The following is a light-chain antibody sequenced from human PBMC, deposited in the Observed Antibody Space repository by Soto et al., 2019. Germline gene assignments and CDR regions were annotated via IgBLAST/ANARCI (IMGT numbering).Light chain of an antibody. V-gene: IGLV1-44*01. CDR3: AAWDDSLNGYV. J-gene: IGLJ1*01. Sequence: QSVLNSAHSGSGVPGPGDSIFCYGNNYYIGTSSVPWFQQLPGTAPKLLISTTNQRPSGVPERFSGSKSGTSASLAISGLQSEDEADYYCAAWDDSLNGYVFGTGTKVTVL. CDR1: NYYIGTSS. CDR2: TTN.